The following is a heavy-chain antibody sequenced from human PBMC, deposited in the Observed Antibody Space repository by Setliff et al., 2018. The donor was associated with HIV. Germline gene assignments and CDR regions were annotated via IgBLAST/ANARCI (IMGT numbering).Heavy chain of an antibody. V-gene: IGHV3-21*01. J-gene: IGHJ4*02. CDR3: ATDPSGWYPY. Sequence: PGGSLRLSCAASGFTFRIYSMNWVRQAPRKGLEWVSSISGSRAYYADSVKGRFTISRDDAENSLYLQMSILRADDTALYYCATDPSGWYPYWGQGTLVTVSS. CDR2: ISGSRA. CDR1: GFTFRIYS. D-gene: IGHD6-19*01.